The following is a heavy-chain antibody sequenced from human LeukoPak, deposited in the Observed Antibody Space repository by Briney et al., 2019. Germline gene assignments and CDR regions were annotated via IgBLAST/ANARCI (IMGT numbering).Heavy chain of an antibody. V-gene: IGHV3-53*01. D-gene: IGHD2-21*02. Sequence: PGGSLRLSCAASGFSVRSHYMSWVRQAPGKGLEWVAVIYSDRRTHCGDSVKGRFTISRDNSNNTLHLQMNSLRGEDTAVYYCARCGSDYDGGAFDIWGQGTVVTVSS. CDR3: ARCGSDYDGGAFDI. CDR1: GFSVRSHY. CDR2: IYSDRRT. J-gene: IGHJ3*02.